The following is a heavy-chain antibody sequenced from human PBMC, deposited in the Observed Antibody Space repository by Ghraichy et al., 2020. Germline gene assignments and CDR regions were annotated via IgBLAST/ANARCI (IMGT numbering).Heavy chain of an antibody. Sequence: GESLNISCAASGFTVSSNYMSWVRQAPGKGLEWVSVIYSGGSTYYADSVKGRFTISRDNSKNTLYLQMNSLRAEDTAVYYCAREVLWFGEIRDYWGQGTLVTVSS. V-gene: IGHV3-53*01. CDR1: GFTVSSNY. CDR3: AREVLWFGEIRDY. J-gene: IGHJ4*02. CDR2: IYSGGST. D-gene: IGHD3-10*01.